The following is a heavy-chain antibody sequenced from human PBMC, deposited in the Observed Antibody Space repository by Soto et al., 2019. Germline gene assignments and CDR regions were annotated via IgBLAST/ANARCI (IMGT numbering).Heavy chain of an antibody. CDR3: ARLLLWFGELQWNWFDP. CDR2: INHSGST. J-gene: IGHJ5*02. V-gene: IGHV4-34*01. D-gene: IGHD3-10*01. CDR1: GGSFSGYY. Sequence: ETLSLTCAVYGGSFSGYYWSWIRQPPGKGLEWIGEINHSGSTNYNPSLKSRVTISVDTSKNQFSLKLSSVTAADTAVYYCARLLLWFGELQWNWFDPWGQGTLVTVSS.